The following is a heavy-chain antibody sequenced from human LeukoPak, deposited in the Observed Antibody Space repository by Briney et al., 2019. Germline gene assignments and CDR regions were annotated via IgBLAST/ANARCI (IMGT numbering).Heavy chain of an antibody. V-gene: IGHV1-2*02. CDR2: INPNSGDT. D-gene: IGHD6-13*01. Sequence: ASVTVSCKASGYTFTVYYMNWVRQAPGQGLEWMGWINPNSGDTNYAQKFQGRVTMTRDTSISTAYMELSRLRSDDTAVYYCAIRRVGIASAGTPLNWFDPWGQGTLVTVSS. J-gene: IGHJ5*02. CDR1: GYTFTVYY. CDR3: AIRRVGIASAGTPLNWFDP.